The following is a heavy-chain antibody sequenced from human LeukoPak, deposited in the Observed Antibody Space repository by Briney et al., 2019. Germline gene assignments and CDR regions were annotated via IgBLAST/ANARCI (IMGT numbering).Heavy chain of an antibody. CDR2: IYYSGST. J-gene: IGHJ4*02. Sequence: SETLSLTCTVSGGSISSSSYYWGWIRQPPGNTLEWIGSIYYSGSTYYSPSLKNRVTISVDTSKNQFSLKLTSVTAADTAVYYCARQIGYSYGYPDHWGQGTLVTVSS. CDR3: ARQIGYSYGYPDH. D-gene: IGHD5-18*01. CDR1: GGSISSSSYY. V-gene: IGHV4-39*01.